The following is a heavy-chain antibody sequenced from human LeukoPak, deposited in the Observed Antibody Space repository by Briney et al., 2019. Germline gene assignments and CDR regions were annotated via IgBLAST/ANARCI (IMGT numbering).Heavy chain of an antibody. CDR1: GFTFSTYA. V-gene: IGHV3-30*04. Sequence: GGSLRLSCAASGFTFSTYAFHWVRQAPGTGLEWVAVISSDGKSTIYADSVKGRFTISRDNSKNTPFLQMNSLRTEDTAVYYCARDPMADFDYWGQGALVTVSS. J-gene: IGHJ4*02. CDR2: ISSDGKST. D-gene: IGHD2-8*01. CDR3: ARDPMADFDY.